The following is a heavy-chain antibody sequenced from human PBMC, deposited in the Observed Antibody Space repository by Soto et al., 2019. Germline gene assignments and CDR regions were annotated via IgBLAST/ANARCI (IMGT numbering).Heavy chain of an antibody. Sequence: SETLSLTCTVSGDSLSSDDYYWSWIRQPPGKGLEWIGYISYRVDTYYSPSLKSRVTMSIDTSKNQFSLNVSSVTSADTAVYYCARVAGVAYCGGDCYHFDYWGQGPLVTVSS. J-gene: IGHJ4*02. D-gene: IGHD2-21*02. CDR3: ARVAGVAYCGGDCYHFDY. CDR1: GDSLSSDDYY. CDR2: ISYRVDT. V-gene: IGHV4-30-4*01.